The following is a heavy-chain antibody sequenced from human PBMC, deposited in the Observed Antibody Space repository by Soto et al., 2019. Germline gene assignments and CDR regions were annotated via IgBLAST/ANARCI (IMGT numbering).Heavy chain of an antibody. J-gene: IGHJ4*02. D-gene: IGHD2-8*01. V-gene: IGHV4-39*01. CDR3: ARSHYTYGLLIDY. Sequence: SETLSHTCSVSGESIITHVYYWVWIRQPPGRVLQWIGNVFWTGITLSHSSLTSRVFISVDPSKNEFSLRLTSVTAADTAVYYFARSHYTYGLLIDYWGPGTLVTVSS. CDR1: GESIITHVYY. CDR2: VFWTGIT.